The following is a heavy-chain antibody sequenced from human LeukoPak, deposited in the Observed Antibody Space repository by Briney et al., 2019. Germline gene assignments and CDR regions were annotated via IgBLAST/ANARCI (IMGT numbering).Heavy chain of an antibody. J-gene: IGHJ4*02. CDR2: INAGNGNT. CDR1: GYTFTSYA. V-gene: IGHV1-3*01. Sequence: ASVKVSCKASGYTFTSYAMHWVRQAPGQRREWMGWINAGNGNTKYSQRFQGRVTITRDTSASTAYMELSSLRSEDTAVYYCARSGSSGWSPFDYWGQGTLVTVSS. CDR3: ARSGSSGWSPFDY. D-gene: IGHD6-19*01.